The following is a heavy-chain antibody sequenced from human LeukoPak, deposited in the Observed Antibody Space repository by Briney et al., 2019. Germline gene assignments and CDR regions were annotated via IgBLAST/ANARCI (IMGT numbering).Heavy chain of an antibody. Sequence: PGGSLRLSCAASGFTFSSYSMNWVRQAPGKGLEWVSSISSSSSYIYYADSVKGRFTISRDNAKNSLYLQMNSLRAEDTAVYYCARESLLWFGELSYFDYWGQGTLVTVSS. D-gene: IGHD3-10*01. J-gene: IGHJ4*02. CDR2: ISSSSSYI. CDR3: ARESLLWFGELSYFDY. CDR1: GFTFSSYS. V-gene: IGHV3-21*01.